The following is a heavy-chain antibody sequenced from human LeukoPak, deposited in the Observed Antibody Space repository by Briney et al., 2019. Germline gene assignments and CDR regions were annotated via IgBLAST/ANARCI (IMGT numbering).Heavy chain of an antibody. V-gene: IGHV3-30*18. Sequence: PERSLRLSCAASEFTFSTYGMHWVRQAPGKGLEWVAVISYDGSYKFYADSVKDRFTISRDNYKNTLYLQMNSLRAEDTAVYYCAKDRYSGLNTIDYWGQGTLVTVSS. J-gene: IGHJ4*02. CDR2: ISYDGSYK. D-gene: IGHD6-13*01. CDR3: AKDRYSGLNTIDY. CDR1: EFTFSTYG.